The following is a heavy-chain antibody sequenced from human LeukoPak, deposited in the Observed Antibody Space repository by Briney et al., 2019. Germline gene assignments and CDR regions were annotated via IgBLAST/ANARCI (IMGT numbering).Heavy chain of an antibody. D-gene: IGHD1-26*01. CDR2: ISGSGGTT. J-gene: IGHJ3*02. CDR1: GFTFSSSA. Sequence: GGSLRLSCAASGFTFSSSAMSWVRHSPGKGLEWVSGISGSGGTTYYADSVKGRFTISRDNSKNTLYLQMNSLRAEDTAVYYCARDLGGGWELRQTDHDAFDIWGQGTMVTVSS. V-gene: IGHV3-23*01. CDR3: ARDLGGGWELRQTDHDAFDI.